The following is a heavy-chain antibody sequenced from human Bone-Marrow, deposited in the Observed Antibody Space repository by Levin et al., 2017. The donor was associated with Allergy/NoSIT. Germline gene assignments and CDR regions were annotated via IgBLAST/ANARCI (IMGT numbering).Heavy chain of an antibody. V-gene: IGHV3-48*03. CDR1: GFTFSSYE. J-gene: IGHJ4*02. CDR2: ISSSGSTI. CDR3: ARATMYYDFWSGYYRGYYFDY. D-gene: IGHD3-3*01. Sequence: GGSLRLSCAASGFTFSSYEMNWVRQAPGKGLEWVSYISSSGSTIYYADSVKGRFTISRDNAKNSLYLQMNSLRAEDTAVYYCARATMYYDFWSGYYRGYYFDYWGQGTLVTVSS.